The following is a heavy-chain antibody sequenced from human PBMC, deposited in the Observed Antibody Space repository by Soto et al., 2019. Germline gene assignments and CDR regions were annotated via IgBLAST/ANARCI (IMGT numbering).Heavy chain of an antibody. Sequence: GASVKVSCKASGYTFTSYGISWVRQAPGQGLEWMGWISAHNGNTNYAQKLQGRVTMTTDTSTSTAYMELKSLRSDDTAVYYCARDKPYGDWPYFDYWGQGTLVTVSS. D-gene: IGHD4-17*01. J-gene: IGHJ4*02. CDR1: GYTFTSYG. CDR3: ARDKPYGDWPYFDY. V-gene: IGHV1-18*01. CDR2: ISAHNGNT.